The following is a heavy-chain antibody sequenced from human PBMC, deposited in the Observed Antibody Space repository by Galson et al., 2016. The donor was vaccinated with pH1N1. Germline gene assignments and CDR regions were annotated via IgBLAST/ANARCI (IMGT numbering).Heavy chain of an antibody. D-gene: IGHD6-13*01. J-gene: IGHJ6*02. Sequence: SVKVSCKVSGYTLTELSMHWVRQAPGKGLEWMGGFDPEDGETIYAQKFQGRVTMTEDTSTDTAYMELSSLRSEDTAVYYCATVIAAGNGMDVWGQGTTVTVSS. CDR2: FDPEDGET. CDR3: ATVIAAGNGMDV. CDR1: GYTLTELS. V-gene: IGHV1-24*01.